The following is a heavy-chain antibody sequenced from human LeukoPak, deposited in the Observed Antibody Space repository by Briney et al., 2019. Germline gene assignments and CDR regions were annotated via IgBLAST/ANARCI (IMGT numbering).Heavy chain of an antibody. CDR1: GGSFSGYY. J-gene: IGHJ4*02. D-gene: IGHD5-24*01. CDR3: ARLHHLYYFDY. CDR2: INHSGST. Sequence: SETLSLTCAVYGGSFSGYYWSWIRQPPGKGLEWIGEINHSGSTNYNPSLKSRVTISVDTSRNQFSLKLSSVTAADTAVYYCARLHHLYYFDYWGQGTLVTVSP. V-gene: IGHV4-34*01.